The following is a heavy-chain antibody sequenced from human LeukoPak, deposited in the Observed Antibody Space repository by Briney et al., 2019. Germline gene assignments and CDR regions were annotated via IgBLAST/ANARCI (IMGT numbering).Heavy chain of an antibody. CDR3: ASLPSRFRATGY. J-gene: IGHJ4*02. V-gene: IGHV1-18*04. CDR2: ISAYNANT. Sequence: ASVKVSCKASGYTFTGYYMHWVRQAPGQGLEWMGWISAYNANTNFAQNLQGRVTMTTDTSTSTAYMELRSLRSDDTAVYYCASLPSRFRATGYWGQGTLVTVSS. D-gene: IGHD1-26*01. CDR1: GYTFTGYY.